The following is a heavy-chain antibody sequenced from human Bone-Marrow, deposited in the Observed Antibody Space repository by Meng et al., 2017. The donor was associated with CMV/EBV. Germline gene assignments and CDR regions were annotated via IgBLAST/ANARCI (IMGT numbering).Heavy chain of an antibody. CDR3: ARVIELERRGEDGFDP. CDR2: ISAYIGDT. CDR1: GYTFTRYG. J-gene: IGHJ5*02. D-gene: IGHD1-1*01. V-gene: IGHV1-18*01. Sequence: ASVKVSCKGSGYTFTRYGISWVRQAPGQGLEGMGWISAYIGDTNYAQKLQGRVTMTTDPSTSIAYMELSGLRADDTAVYYCARVIELERRGEDGFDPRGQGTLVTVSS.